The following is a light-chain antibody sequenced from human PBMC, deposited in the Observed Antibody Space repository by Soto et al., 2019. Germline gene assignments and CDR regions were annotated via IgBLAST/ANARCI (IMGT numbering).Light chain of an antibody. CDR1: QSLLHSNGYNY. J-gene: IGKJ4*01. CDR2: LGS. CDR3: MQALQTPPT. V-gene: IGKV2-28*01. Sequence: DIVMTQSPLSLPVTPGEPASISCRSSQSLLHSNGYNYLDWYLQKPGQSPQLLIYLGSNRASGVPDRFSGSVSGTEFTLKISRVEAEDVGVYYCMQALQTPPTFGGGTKVEIK.